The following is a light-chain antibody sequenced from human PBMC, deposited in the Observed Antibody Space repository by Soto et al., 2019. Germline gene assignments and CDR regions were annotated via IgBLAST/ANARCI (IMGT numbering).Light chain of an antibody. CDR3: QTWGTAIHDVV. J-gene: IGLJ2*01. V-gene: IGLV4-69*01. Sequence: QLVVTQSPSASASLGASVKLTCTLSSGHNTYAIAWHQQQPEKGPRYLMKLNSDGSHSKGDGIPDRFSGSSSGAERHLTISSLQSEDEADYYCQTWGTAIHDVVFGGGTKVTVL. CDR2: LNSDGSH. CDR1: SGHNTYA.